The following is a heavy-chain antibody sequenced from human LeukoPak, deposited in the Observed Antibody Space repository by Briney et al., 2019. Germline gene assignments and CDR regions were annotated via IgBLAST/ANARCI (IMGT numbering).Heavy chain of an antibody. J-gene: IGHJ1*01. D-gene: IGHD1-26*01. CDR3: AKIIETGSSLRGYFQH. V-gene: IGHV3-30*18. CDR1: GFTLSSYG. Sequence: PGGSLRLSCAASGFTLSSYGMHWVRQAPGKGLEWVAVISYDGGNKYYADSVKGRFTISRDNSKNTLYLQMNSLRAEDTAVYYCAKIIETGSSLRGYFQHWGQGTLVPVSS. CDR2: ISYDGGNK.